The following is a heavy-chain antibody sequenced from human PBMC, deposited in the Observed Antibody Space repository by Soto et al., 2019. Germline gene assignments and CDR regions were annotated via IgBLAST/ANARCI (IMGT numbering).Heavy chain of an antibody. CDR3: AHRTLTGSRYYFAF. V-gene: IGHV2-5*02. Sequence: QITLKESGPTLVKPTQTLTLTCSLSGFSLNTRAVGVGWIRQPPGKALEWLALISWDDNKRYRPSLESRLSMAKDTSGDHLVLTMANVDPLDTATYYCAHRTLTGSRYYFAFWGLGTLVTVSS. D-gene: IGHD1-26*01. J-gene: IGHJ4*02. CDR1: GFSLNTRAVG. CDR2: ISWDDNK.